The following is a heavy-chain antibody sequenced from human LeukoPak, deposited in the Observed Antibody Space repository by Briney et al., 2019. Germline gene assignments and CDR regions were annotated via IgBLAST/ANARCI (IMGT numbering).Heavy chain of an antibody. V-gene: IGHV4-59*08. Sequence: SETLSLTCTVSGGSISSYYWSWIRQPPGKGLEWIGYIYYSGSTNYNPSLKSRVTISVDTSKNQFSLKLSSVTAADTAVYYCATYYYDSSGYCLGPFDYWGQGTLVTVSS. CDR2: IYYSGST. CDR3: ATYYYDSSGYCLGPFDY. J-gene: IGHJ4*02. D-gene: IGHD3-22*01. CDR1: GGSISSYY.